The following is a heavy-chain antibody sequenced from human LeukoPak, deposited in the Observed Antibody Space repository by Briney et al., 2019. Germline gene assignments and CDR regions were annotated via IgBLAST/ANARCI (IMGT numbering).Heavy chain of an antibody. CDR1: GFTFSDYS. Sequence: GGSLRLSCAASGFTFSDYSMNWVRRAPGKGLEWISYVGISSGNTKYADSVKGRFTISGDSAKNSVFLLMNNLRVDDTAVYYCARDHRYAFDNWGQGTLVTVSS. D-gene: IGHD5-12*01. CDR3: ARDHRYAFDN. J-gene: IGHJ4*02. CDR2: VGISSGNT. V-gene: IGHV3-48*04.